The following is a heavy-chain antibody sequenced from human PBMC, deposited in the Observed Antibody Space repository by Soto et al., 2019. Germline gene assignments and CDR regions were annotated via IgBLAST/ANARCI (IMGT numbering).Heavy chain of an antibody. CDR3: AHSPRITMYDY. V-gene: IGHV2-5*02. CDR2: IYWDDDK. D-gene: IGHD3-10*02. Sequence: SGPTPVNPTQTLALTCTFSGFSLSTNRVGVGWIRQPPGKALEWLALIYWDDDKRYSPSLKSRLTITKDTSKNRVVLTMTNMDPVDTATYYCAHSPRITMYDYWGQGTLVTVSS. CDR1: GFSLSTNRVG. J-gene: IGHJ4*02.